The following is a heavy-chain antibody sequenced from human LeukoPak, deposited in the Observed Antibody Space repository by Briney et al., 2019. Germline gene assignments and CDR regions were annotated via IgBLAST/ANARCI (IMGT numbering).Heavy chain of an antibody. V-gene: IGHV1-69*13. CDR3: ARRGWLQANWFDP. Sequence: SVKVSCKASGGTFSSYAISWVRQAPGQGLEWMGGIIPIFGTANYAQKFQGRVTVTADESTSTAYMELSSLRSEDTAVYYCARRGWLQANWFDPWGQGTLVAVSS. J-gene: IGHJ5*02. CDR1: GGTFSSYA. CDR2: IIPIFGTA. D-gene: IGHD5-24*01.